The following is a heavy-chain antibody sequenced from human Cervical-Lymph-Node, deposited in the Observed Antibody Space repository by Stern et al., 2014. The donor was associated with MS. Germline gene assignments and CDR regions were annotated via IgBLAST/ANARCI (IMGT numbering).Heavy chain of an antibody. J-gene: IGHJ4*02. V-gene: IGHV3-30*18. Sequence: VQLVESGGGVVQPGRSLRLSCAASGFTFSSYGMHWVRQAPGKGLEWVAVKSYDGSNKYYADSVKGRFTISRDNSKNTLYLQMNSLRAEDTAVYYCAKDTGDYGDYVFDYWGQGTLVTVSS. D-gene: IGHD4-17*01. CDR3: AKDTGDYGDYVFDY. CDR1: GFTFSSYG. CDR2: KSYDGSNK.